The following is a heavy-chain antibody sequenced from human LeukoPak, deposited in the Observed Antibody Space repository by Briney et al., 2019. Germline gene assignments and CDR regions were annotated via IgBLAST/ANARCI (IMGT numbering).Heavy chain of an antibody. CDR3: ARGFYDFSYYFDY. CDR1: GFTFSSYS. Sequence: PGGSLRLSCAASGFTFSSYSMNWVRQAPGKGLEWVSSISSSSSYIYYADSVKGRFTISRDNAKNSLYLRMNSLRAEDTAVYYCARGFYDFSYYFDYWGQGTLVTVSS. D-gene: IGHD5/OR15-5a*01. CDR2: ISSSSSYI. J-gene: IGHJ4*02. V-gene: IGHV3-21*01.